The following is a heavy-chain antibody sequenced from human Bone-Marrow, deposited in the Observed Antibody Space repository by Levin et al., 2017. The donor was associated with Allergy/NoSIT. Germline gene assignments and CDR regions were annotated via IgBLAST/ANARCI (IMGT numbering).Heavy chain of an antibody. CDR3: ARESLAVAGTPDDAFHV. D-gene: IGHD6-19*01. J-gene: IGHJ3*01. CDR1: GYIFTNYG. Sequence: PSASVKVSCKASGYIFTNYGISWVRQAPGQGLEWMGWISGKSGYTNYSQKLKGRVTMTTDTSTSTAHMDLRHLRSGDAAVYYCARESLAVAGTPDDAFHVWGQGTMVTVSS. V-gene: IGHV1-18*01. CDR2: ISGKSGYT.